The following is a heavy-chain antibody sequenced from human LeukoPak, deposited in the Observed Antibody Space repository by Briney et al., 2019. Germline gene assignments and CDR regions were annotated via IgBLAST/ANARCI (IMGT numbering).Heavy chain of an antibody. CDR1: GYTFTNYW. D-gene: IGHD3-10*01. V-gene: IGHV5-10-1*01. CDR2: IDPSDSYT. Sequence: GESLKISCQGSGYTFTNYWISWVRQLPGKGLEWMGRIDPSDSYTYYSPSFQGHVIMSIDKSVSTAYLQWSSLKASDIAMYYCATRYGSGSSIDLWGQGTLVTVSS. CDR3: ATRYGSGSSIDL. J-gene: IGHJ5*02.